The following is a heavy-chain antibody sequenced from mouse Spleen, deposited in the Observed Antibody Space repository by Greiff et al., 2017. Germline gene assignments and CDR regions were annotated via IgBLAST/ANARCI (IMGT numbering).Heavy chain of an antibody. J-gene: IGHJ3*01. CDR2: IWSDGST. V-gene: IGHV2-6*02. CDR3: ARNYGNYGAWFAY. Sequence: VKLMESGPGLVAPSQSLSITCTVSGFSLTSYGVHWVRQPPGKGLEWLVVIWSDGSTTYNSALKSRLSISKDNSKSQVFLKMNSLQTDDTAMYYCARNYGNYGAWFAYWGQGTLVTVSA. D-gene: IGHD2-1*01. CDR1: GFSLTSYG.